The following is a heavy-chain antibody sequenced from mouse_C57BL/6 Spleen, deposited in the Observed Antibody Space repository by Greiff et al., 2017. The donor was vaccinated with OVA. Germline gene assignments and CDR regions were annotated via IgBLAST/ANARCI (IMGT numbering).Heavy chain of an antibody. J-gene: IGHJ3*01. V-gene: IGHV1-54*01. CDR1: GYAFTNYL. CDR2: INPGSGGT. CDR3: AREGLRRRFAY. Sequence: QVQLKQSGAELVRPGTSVKVSCKASGYAFTNYLIEWVKQRPGQGLEWIGVINPGSGGTNYNEKFKGKATLTADKSSSTAYMQLSSLTSEDSAVYFCAREGLRRRFAYWGQGTLVTVSA. D-gene: IGHD2-4*01.